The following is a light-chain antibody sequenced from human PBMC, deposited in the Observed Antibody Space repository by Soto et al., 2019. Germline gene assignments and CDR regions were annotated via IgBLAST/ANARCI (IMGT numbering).Light chain of an antibody. V-gene: IGKV1-5*01. CDR2: DAS. Sequence: DIQMTQSPSTLSASVGDRVTITCRASQSISSWLAWYQQKAGRAPKFLMQDASNLETGVPSRFSGSGSGKYFSFTITSLQPEDVATYYCQQCRDVPLTFGGGTKVEIK. J-gene: IGKJ4*01. CDR1: QSISSW. CDR3: QQCRDVPLT.